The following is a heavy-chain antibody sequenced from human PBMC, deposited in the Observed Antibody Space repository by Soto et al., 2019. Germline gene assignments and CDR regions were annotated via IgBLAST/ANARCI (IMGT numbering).Heavy chain of an antibody. J-gene: IGHJ6*02. Sequence: QVQLQQWGAGLLKPSETLSLTCAVYGGSFSGYYWSWIRQPPGKGLEWIGEINHSGSTNYNPSLKSRVTISVDKSKNQFSLKLSSVTAADTAVYYCARRTYYYDSSGYTMDVWGQGTTVTVSS. CDR3: ARRTYYYDSSGYTMDV. CDR2: INHSGST. D-gene: IGHD3-22*01. V-gene: IGHV4-34*01. CDR1: GGSFSGYY.